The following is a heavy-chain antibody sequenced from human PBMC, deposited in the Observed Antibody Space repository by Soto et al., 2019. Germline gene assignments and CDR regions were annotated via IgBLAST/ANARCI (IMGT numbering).Heavy chain of an antibody. D-gene: IGHD3-22*01. CDR2: IYYSGST. CDR3: ARDQGHYYDSSGYFDY. Sequence: SETLSLTCTVSGGSISSGDYYWSWIRQPPGKGLEWIGYIYYSGSTYYNPSLKSRVTISVDTSKNQFSLKLSSVTAADTAVYYCARDQGHYYDSSGYFDYWGQGTLVTVSS. V-gene: IGHV4-30-4*01. J-gene: IGHJ4*02. CDR1: GGSISSGDYY.